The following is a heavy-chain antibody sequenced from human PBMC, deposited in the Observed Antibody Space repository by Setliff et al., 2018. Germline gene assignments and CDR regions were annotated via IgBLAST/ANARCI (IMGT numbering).Heavy chain of an antibody. D-gene: IGHD5-12*01. CDR2: INHSGST. CDR3: ARGKRWLHLRPWFDP. V-gene: IGHV4-34*01. CDR1: GGSFSGYY. J-gene: IGHJ5*02. Sequence: LSLTCAVYGGSFSGYYWSWIRQPPGKGLEWIGEINHSGSTYYNPSLKSRVTISVDTSKNQFSLKLSSVTAADTAVYYCARGKRWLHLRPWFDPWGRGTLVTVSS.